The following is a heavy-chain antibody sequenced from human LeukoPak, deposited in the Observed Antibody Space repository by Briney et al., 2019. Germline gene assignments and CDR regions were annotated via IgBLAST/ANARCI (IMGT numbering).Heavy chain of an antibody. J-gene: IGHJ4*02. V-gene: IGHV4-34*01. CDR2: INRGGDT. CDR1: GGSFSGYY. CDR3: ARGYGSGSYYNY. D-gene: IGHD3-10*01. Sequence: SETLSLTCAVYGGSFSGYYWSWTRQPPGKGLEWIGEINRGGDTNYNPSLKSRVTISLDTSKNQFSLKLSSVTAADTAVYYCARGYGSGSYYNYWGQGTLVTVPS.